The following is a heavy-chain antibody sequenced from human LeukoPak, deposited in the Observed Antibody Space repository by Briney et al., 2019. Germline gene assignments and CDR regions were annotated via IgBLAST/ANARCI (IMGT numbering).Heavy chain of an antibody. Sequence: PGGSLRLSCAASGFTFSSYSMNWGRQAPGKGLEWVSSISSSSSYIYYADSVKGRFTISRDNAKNSLYLQMNSLRAEDTAVYYCARDRADLYSGSYSDYFDCWGQGTLVTVSS. J-gene: IGHJ4*02. D-gene: IGHD1-26*01. CDR2: ISSSSSYI. V-gene: IGHV3-21*01. CDR1: GFTFSSYS. CDR3: ARDRADLYSGSYSDYFDC.